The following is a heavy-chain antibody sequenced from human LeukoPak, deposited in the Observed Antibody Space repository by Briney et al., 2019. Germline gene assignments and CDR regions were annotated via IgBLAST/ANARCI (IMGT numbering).Heavy chain of an antibody. CDR3: AISRIAVTGTPLGY. CDR1: GYTFSTYA. Sequence: AAVKDSCKASGYTFSTYAVNWVRPAPGQGLEWMGWVNTYSGNPTYAQDFTGRFVFSLDTSVSTAYLQISSLNAEHTAVYYCAISRIAVTGTPLGYWGEGTLVSVSS. D-gene: IGHD6-19*01. CDR2: VNTYSGNP. V-gene: IGHV7-4-1*02. J-gene: IGHJ4*02.